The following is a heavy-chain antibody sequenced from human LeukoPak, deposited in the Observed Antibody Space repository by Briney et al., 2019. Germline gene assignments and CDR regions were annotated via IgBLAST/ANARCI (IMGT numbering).Heavy chain of an antibody. J-gene: IGHJ4*02. Sequence: PGGSLRLSCAASGFTFSSYWMSWVRQAPGKGLEWVAHIKQDGSEKYYVDSVKGRFTISRDNAKNSLYLQMNSLRAEDTAVYYCARGKRYYYDSSGYYYFDYWGQGTLVTVSS. V-gene: IGHV3-7*01. CDR2: IKQDGSEK. CDR3: ARGKRYYYDSSGYYYFDY. CDR1: GFTFSSYW. D-gene: IGHD3-22*01.